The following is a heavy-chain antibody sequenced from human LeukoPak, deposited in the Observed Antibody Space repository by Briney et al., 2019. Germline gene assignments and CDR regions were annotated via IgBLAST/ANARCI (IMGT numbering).Heavy chain of an antibody. CDR2: IKKDGDDK. J-gene: IGHJ4*02. CDR1: GFPFSSYW. CDR3: ARVPGTSNYYGSGSPDY. V-gene: IGHV3-7*04. Sequence: GGSLRLSCAASGFPFSSYWMSWFRQAPGKGLEWVANIKKDGDDKHYVDSVKGRFTVSRDNAKTSLYLQMNNLRAEDTAVYYCARVPGTSNYYGSGSPDYWGQGTLVTVSS. D-gene: IGHD3-10*01.